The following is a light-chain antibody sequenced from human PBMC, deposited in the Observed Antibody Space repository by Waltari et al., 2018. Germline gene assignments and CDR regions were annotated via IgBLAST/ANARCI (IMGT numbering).Light chain of an antibody. CDR3: SSYTTSNTWV. V-gene: IGLV2-14*01. J-gene: IGLJ3*02. CDR1: SSDVGGYHH. Sequence: QSALTQPASVSGSPGQAITISCTVTSSDVGGYHHVSWYQHTPCKAPKLMIFEVTDRPSGVSNRFSAYKSGNPASLTISGLQAEDEADYYCSSYTTSNTWVFGGGTKVTVL. CDR2: EVT.